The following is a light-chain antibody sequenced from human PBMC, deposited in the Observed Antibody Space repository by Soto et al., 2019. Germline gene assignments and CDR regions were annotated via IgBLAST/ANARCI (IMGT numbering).Light chain of an antibody. CDR3: HQYDNAPQT. Sequence: EIVLTQSPGTLSLSPVERATLSCRASQSVSSSYLAWYQQKPGQAPRLLIYGASNRATGIPDRFSGSGSGTDFTLTISRLEPEDFAVYYCHQYDNAPQTYGQGTKVDIK. CDR2: GAS. J-gene: IGKJ2*01. V-gene: IGKV3-20*01. CDR1: QSVSSSY.